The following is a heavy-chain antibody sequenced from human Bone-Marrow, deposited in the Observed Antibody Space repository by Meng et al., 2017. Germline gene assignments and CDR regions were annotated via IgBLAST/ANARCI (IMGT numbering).Heavy chain of an antibody. CDR2: IDYSGTI. Sequence: QLQLQESGPGLVKPSETLSLTCTVSGGSTTSTSYYWDWIRQSPAKGLEWIGTIDYSGTIVYNPSLSSRVTMTLDTSKNQFSLKLSSVTAPDTAVYYCARRVHDGSGHHYFDYWGQGTLVTVSS. CDR3: ARRVHDGSGHHYFDY. CDR1: GGSTTSTSYY. J-gene: IGHJ4*02. V-gene: IGHV4-39*01. D-gene: IGHD3-22*01.